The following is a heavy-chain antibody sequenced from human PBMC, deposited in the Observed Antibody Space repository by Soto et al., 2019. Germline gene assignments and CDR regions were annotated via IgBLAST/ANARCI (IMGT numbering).Heavy chain of an antibody. Sequence: GGSLRLSCAASGFTFSSYAMSWVRQAPGKGLEWVSAISGSGGSTYYADSVKGRFTISRDNSKNTLYLQMNSLRAEDTAVYYCALLWFGEYGMDVWGQGTTVTVSS. V-gene: IGHV3-23*01. J-gene: IGHJ6*02. CDR1: GFTFSSYA. CDR3: ALLWFGEYGMDV. CDR2: ISGSGGST. D-gene: IGHD3-10*01.